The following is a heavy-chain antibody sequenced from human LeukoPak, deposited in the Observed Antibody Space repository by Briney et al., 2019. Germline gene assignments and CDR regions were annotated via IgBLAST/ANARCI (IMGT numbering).Heavy chain of an antibody. CDR2: IKEDGSEK. D-gene: IGHD2-2*01. CDR3: AKCQVGPNWYYP. V-gene: IGHV3-7*01. Sequence: PGGSLRLSCAASGFTFSRYWMTWVRQAPGKGLEWVANIKEDGSEKYYVDSVKGRFTISRDNARNSLYLQMNSLRAEDAAVYYCAKCQVGPNWYYPWGQGTLVTVSS. CDR1: GFTFSRYW. J-gene: IGHJ5*02.